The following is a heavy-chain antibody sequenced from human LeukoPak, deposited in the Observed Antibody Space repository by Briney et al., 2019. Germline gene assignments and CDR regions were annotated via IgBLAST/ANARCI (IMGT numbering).Heavy chain of an antibody. CDR3: ARDPLGSSSWSDAIDI. V-gene: IGHV3-48*03. J-gene: IGHJ3*02. CDR1: GFTFSSYE. Sequence: GGSLRLSCAASGFTFSSYEMNWVRQAPGKGLEWVSYISSSGSTIYYADSVKGRFTISRDNSNISLYLQMSSLRAEDTAVYYCARDPLGSSSWSDAIDIWGQGTMVTVSS. D-gene: IGHD6-13*01. CDR2: ISSSGSTI.